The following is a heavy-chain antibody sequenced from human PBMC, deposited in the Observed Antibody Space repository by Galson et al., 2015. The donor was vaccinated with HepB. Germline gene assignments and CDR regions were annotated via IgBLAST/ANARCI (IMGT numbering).Heavy chain of an antibody. CDR3: ARDGVDIAASRGTFDY. CDR2: ISYDGSNK. J-gene: IGHJ4*02. D-gene: IGHD5-12*01. V-gene: IGHV3-30-3*01. CDR1: GFTFSSYA. Sequence: SLRLSCAASGFTFSSYAMHWVRQAPGKGLEWVAVISYDGSNKYYADSVKGRFTISRDNSKNTLYLQMNSLRAEDTAVYYCARDGVDIAASRGTFDYWGQGTLVTVSS.